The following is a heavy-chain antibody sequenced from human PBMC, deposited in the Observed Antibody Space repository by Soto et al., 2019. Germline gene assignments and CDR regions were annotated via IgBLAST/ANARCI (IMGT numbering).Heavy chain of an antibody. CDR3: AKAKQQLSYYYGMDV. Sequence: GGSLRLSCAASGFTFSSYAMSWVRQAPGKGLEWVSAISGSGGSTYYADSVKGRFTISRDNSKNTLYLKMNSLRAEDTAVYYCAKAKQQLSYYYGMDVWGQGTTVTVSS. CDR2: ISGSGGST. CDR1: GFTFSSYA. D-gene: IGHD6-13*01. J-gene: IGHJ6*02. V-gene: IGHV3-23*01.